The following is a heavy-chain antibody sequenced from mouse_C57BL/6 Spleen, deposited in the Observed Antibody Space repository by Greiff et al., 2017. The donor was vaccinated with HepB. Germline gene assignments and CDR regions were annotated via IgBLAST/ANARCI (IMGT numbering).Heavy chain of an antibody. J-gene: IGHJ4*01. CDR1: GYSITSGYY. Sequence: EVQVVESGPGLVKPSQSLSLTCSVTGYSITSGYYWNWIRQFPGNKLEWMGYISYDGSNNYNPSLKNRISITRDTSKNQFFLKLNSVTTEDTATYYCARGSNYFAMDYWGQGTSVTVSS. D-gene: IGHD2-5*01. V-gene: IGHV3-6*01. CDR3: ARGSNYFAMDY. CDR2: ISYDGSN.